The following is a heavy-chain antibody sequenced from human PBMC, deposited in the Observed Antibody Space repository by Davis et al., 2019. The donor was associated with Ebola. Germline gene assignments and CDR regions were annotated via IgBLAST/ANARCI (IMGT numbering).Heavy chain of an antibody. J-gene: IGHJ4*02. Sequence: GESLKISCEGSGFTFNRYWMTWVRQAPGKGLEWVANIKQDKSEKYYVDSVKGRFAISRDNAKNSLYLQMNSLRAEDTAVYYCARDATYYDFWSGYKDYWGQGTLVTVSS. D-gene: IGHD3-3*01. CDR3: ARDATYYDFWSGYKDY. CDR2: IKQDKSEK. V-gene: IGHV3-7*03. CDR1: GFTFNRYW.